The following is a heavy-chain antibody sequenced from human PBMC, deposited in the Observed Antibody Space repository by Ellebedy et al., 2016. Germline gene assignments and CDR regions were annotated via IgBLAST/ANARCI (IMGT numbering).Heavy chain of an antibody. CDR1: GYTFTGYY. Sequence: ASVKVSCXASGYTFTGYYMHWVRQAPGQGLEWMGWINPNSGGTNYAQKFQGRVTMTRDTSISTAYMELSRLRSDDTAVYYCARGGSVLLWFGAALYGMDVWGQGTTVTVSS. V-gene: IGHV1-2*02. D-gene: IGHD3-10*01. CDR2: INPNSGGT. J-gene: IGHJ6*02. CDR3: ARGGSVLLWFGAALYGMDV.